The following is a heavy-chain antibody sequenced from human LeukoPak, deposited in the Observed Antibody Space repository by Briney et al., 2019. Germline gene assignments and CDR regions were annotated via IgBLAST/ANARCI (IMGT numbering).Heavy chain of an antibody. J-gene: IGHJ4*02. CDR1: GGSFSGYY. D-gene: IGHD3-9*01. Sequence: PSETLSLTCAVYGGSFSGYYWSWIRQPPGKGLEWIGEINHSGSTNYNPSLKSRVTISVDTSKNQFSLKLSSVTAADTAVYYCARGLYYDILTGYSGHYFDYWGQGTLVTVSS. V-gene: IGHV4-34*01. CDR3: ARGLYYDILTGYSGHYFDY. CDR2: INHSGST.